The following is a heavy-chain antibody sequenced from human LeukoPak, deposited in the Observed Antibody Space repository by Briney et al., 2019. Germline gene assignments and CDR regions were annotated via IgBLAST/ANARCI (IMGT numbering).Heavy chain of an antibody. D-gene: IGHD1-7*01. CDR2: IYSGGST. Sequence: AGGSLRLSCAAFGFTVSSKYMSWVRQAPGKGLEWVSVIYSGGSTFYADSVKGRFTISRDNSKNTVYLQMNSLRDADTAVYYCARDTGTNNWNLHFDPWGRGTLVTVSS. J-gene: IGHJ2*01. V-gene: IGHV3-66*01. CDR3: ARDTGTNNWNLHFDP. CDR1: GFTVSSKY.